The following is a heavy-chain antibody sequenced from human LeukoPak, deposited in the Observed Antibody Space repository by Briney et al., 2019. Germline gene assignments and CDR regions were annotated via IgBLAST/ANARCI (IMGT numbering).Heavy chain of an antibody. CDR1: GFTFSNYA. D-gene: IGHD3-10*01. J-gene: IGHJ4*02. CDR2: ISDSGGST. CDR3: AKDTTRVWFRELPLVLFDY. Sequence: QPGGSLRLSCAASGFTFSNYAMTWVRQAPGKGLEWVSGISDSGGSTYYADSVKGRFTISRDNSKNTLYLQMNSLRAEDTAVYYCAKDTTRVWFRELPLVLFDYWGQGTLVTVSS. V-gene: IGHV3-23*01.